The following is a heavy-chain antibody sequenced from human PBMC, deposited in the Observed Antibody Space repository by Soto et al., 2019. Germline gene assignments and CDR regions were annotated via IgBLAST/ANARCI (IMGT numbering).Heavy chain of an antibody. Sequence: GGSLRLSCAASGFTFSSYSMSWVRQAPGKGLEWVSGFRSGGDDGTTHYADSVKDRFTISRDNSKNTLFLQMDSLKAEDTALYYSTKKVNSGPGSQYFYYWGQGTLVTVSS. J-gene: IGHJ4*02. D-gene: IGHD3-10*01. CDR3: TKKVNSGPGSQYFYY. CDR1: GFTFSSYS. V-gene: IGHV3-23*01. CDR2: SGGDDGTT.